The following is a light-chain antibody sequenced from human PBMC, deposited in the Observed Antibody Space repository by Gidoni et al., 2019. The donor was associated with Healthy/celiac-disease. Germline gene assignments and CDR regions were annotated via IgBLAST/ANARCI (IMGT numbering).Light chain of an antibody. J-gene: IGKJ3*01. CDR1: QSISSY. CDR3: QQSYSTPIFT. V-gene: IGKV1-39*01. Sequence: IQMTQPPSPLSASVGDRVTITCRASQSISSYLNWYQQKPGKAPKLLIYAASSLQSGVPSRFSGSGSGTDFTLTISSLQPEDFATYYCQQSYSTPIFTFGPGTKVDIK. CDR2: AAS.